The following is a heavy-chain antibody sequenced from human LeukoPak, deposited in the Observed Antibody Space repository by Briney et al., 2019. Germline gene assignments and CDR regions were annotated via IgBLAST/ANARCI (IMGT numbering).Heavy chain of an antibody. V-gene: IGHV3-74*01. Sequence: GGSLRLSCAASGFTFSSYWMHWVRQAPGKGLVWVSRINSDGSSTSYADSVKGRFTISRDNAKNTLYLQMNSLRAEDTAVYYCARDPCYYGSGSYGDYWGQGTLVTVSS. CDR3: ARDPCYYGSGSYGDY. D-gene: IGHD3-10*01. CDR2: INSDGSST. CDR1: GFTFSSYW. J-gene: IGHJ4*02.